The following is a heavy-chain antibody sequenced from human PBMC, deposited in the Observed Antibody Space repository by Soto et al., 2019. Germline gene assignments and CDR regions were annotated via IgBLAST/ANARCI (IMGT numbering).Heavy chain of an antibody. J-gene: IGHJ4*02. CDR2: IGTAGDT. CDR3: ARGLPYSSSWGGLDY. V-gene: IGHV3-13*01. Sequence: GESLKISCAASGFTFSSYDMHWVRQATGKGLEWVSAIGTAGDTYYPGSVKGRFTISRENAKNSLYLQMNSLRAEDTAVYYCARGLPYSSSWGGLDYWGQGTLVTVSS. D-gene: IGHD6-13*01. CDR1: GFTFSSYD.